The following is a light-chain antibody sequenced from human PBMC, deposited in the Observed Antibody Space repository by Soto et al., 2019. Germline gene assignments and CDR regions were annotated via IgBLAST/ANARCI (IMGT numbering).Light chain of an antibody. J-gene: IGKJ1*01. Sequence: DIQMTQSPSSLSASVGDRVTITCRASQTILTYLNWYQQKPGKAPKLLIYAESSLQSGVPSRFSGSGSGTEFTLTISRLQPDDVATYYCQQYNSYWTFGQGTKVDIK. CDR1: QTILTY. CDR2: AES. V-gene: IGKV1-5*01. CDR3: QQYNSYWT.